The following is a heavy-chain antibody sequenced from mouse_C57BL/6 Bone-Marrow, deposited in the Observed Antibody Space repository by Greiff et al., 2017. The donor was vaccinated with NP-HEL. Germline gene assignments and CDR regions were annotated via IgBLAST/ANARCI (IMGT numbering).Heavy chain of an antibody. J-gene: IGHJ4*01. CDR3: ARWSWLLLYAMDY. D-gene: IGHD2-3*01. V-gene: IGHV1-18*01. CDR2: INPNNGGT. Sequence: EVQLQESGPELVKPGASVKIPCKASGYTFTDYNMDWVKQSHGKSLEWIGDINPNNGGTIYNQKFKGKATLTVDKSSSTAYMELRSLTSEDTAVYYCARWSWLLLYAMDYWGQGTSVTVSS. CDR1: GYTFTDYN.